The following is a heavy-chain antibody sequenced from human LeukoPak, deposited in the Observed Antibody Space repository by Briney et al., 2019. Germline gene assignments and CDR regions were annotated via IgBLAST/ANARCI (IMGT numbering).Heavy chain of an antibody. CDR3: AKGGLGYCSSTSCYRLAAFDI. J-gene: IGHJ3*02. D-gene: IGHD2-2*01. V-gene: IGHV3-23*01. CDR1: GFTFSSYA. Sequence: GGSLRLSCAASGFTFSSYAMSWVRQAPGKGLEWVSAISGSGGSTYYADSVMGRFTISRDNSKNTLYLQMNSLRAEDTAVYYCAKGGLGYCSSTSCYRLAAFDIWGQGTMVTVSS. CDR2: ISGSGGST.